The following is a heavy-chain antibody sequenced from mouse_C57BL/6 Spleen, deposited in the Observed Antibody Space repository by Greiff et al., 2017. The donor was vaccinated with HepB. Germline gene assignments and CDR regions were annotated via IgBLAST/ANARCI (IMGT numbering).Heavy chain of an antibody. D-gene: IGHD1-1*01. CDR1: GYTFTDYN. Sequence: VQLQQSGPELVKPGASVKMSCKASGYTFTDYNMHWVKQSHGKSLEWMGYINPNNGGTSYNQKFKGKATLTVNKSSSTAYMELRSLKSEDSAVYYCARDGSRPDWFAYWGQGTLVTVSA. CDR3: ARDGSRPDWFAY. J-gene: IGHJ3*01. V-gene: IGHV1-22*01. CDR2: INPNNGGT.